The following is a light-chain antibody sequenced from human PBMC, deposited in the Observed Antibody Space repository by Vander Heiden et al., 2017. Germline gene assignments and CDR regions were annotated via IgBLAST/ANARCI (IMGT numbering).Light chain of an antibody. J-gene: IGLJ3*02. CDR1: SLRSYY. V-gene: IGLV3-19*01. Sequence: SSELTQDPAVSVALAQTVRITCQGDSLRSYYASWYQQKPGQAPVLVIYGKNNRPSGIPDRFSGSSSGNTASLTITGAQAGDEADYYCNSRDSSGNHLVFGGGTKLTVL. CDR2: GKN. CDR3: NSRDSSGNHLV.